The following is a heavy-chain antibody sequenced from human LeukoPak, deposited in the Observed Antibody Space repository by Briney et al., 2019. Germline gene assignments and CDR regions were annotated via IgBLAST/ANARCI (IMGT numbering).Heavy chain of an antibody. CDR3: ARALPPVQGVIMEYYFDY. CDR1: GGSISSYY. D-gene: IGHD3-10*01. V-gene: IGHV4-30-4*01. CDR2: IYYSGST. Sequence: SETLSLTCTVSGGSISSYYWSWIRQPPGKGLEWIGYIYYSGSTYYNPSLKSRVTISVDTSKNQFSLKLSSVTAADTAVYYCARALPPVQGVIMEYYFDYWGQGTLVTVSS. J-gene: IGHJ4*02.